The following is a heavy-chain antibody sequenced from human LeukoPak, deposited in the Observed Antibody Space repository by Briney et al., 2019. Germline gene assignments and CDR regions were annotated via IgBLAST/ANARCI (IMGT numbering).Heavy chain of an antibody. CDR1: GFTFSDYN. CDR2: INTDGSST. Sequence: GGSLRLSCAASGFTFSDYNMNWVRQAPGKGLVWVSLINTDGSSTTYADSVKGRFTISRDNAKNSLYLQMNSLRAEDTAVYYCARDNTYYYDSSGAGAFDIWGQGTMVTVSS. J-gene: IGHJ3*02. V-gene: IGHV3-74*01. D-gene: IGHD3-22*01. CDR3: ARDNTYYYDSSGAGAFDI.